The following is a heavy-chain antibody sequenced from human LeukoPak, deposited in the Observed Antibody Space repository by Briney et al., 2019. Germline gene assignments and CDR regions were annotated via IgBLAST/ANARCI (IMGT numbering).Heavy chain of an antibody. V-gene: IGHV3-30*04. CDR1: GFTFSSYA. J-gene: IGHJ4*02. Sequence: GGTLKLSCAASGFTFSSYAMHWVRQAPGKGLEWVAVISYDGSNKYYADPEKGRFTTSRDNSKNTLYLQMNSLRAEDTVVYYSARQRAVVSSLDYWGQGTLVTVSS. CDR2: ISYDGSNK. D-gene: IGHD4-23*01. CDR3: ARQRAVVSSLDY.